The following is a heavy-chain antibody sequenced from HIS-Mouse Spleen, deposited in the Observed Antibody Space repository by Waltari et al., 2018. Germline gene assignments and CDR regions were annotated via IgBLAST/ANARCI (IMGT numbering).Heavy chain of an antibody. V-gene: IGHV4-34*01. CDR1: GGSFSGYY. CDR3: ARGVQWEVSNVDPAKTPDY. D-gene: IGHD1-1*01. J-gene: IGHJ4*02. CDR2: INHSGST. Sequence: QVQLQQWGAGLLKLSETLSLTCAVYGGSFSGYYWSWIRQPPGKGLEWIGEINHSGSTNYNPSLKSRVTISVDTSKNQFSLKLSSVTAADTAVYYCARGVQWEVSNVDPAKTPDYWGQGTLVTVSS.